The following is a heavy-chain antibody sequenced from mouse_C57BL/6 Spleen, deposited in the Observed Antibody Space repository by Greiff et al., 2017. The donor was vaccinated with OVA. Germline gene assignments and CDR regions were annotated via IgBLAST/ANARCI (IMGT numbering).Heavy chain of an antibody. CDR1: GYTFTDYY. CDR2: IYPGSGNT. CDR3: ARYEYDRYFDV. D-gene: IGHD2-4*01. Sequence: QVQLQQSGAELVRPGASVKLSCKASGYTFTDYYINWVKQRPGQGLEWIARIYPGSGNTYYNEKFKGKATLTAEKSSSTAYMQLSSLTSEDAAVYFCARYEYDRYFDVWGTGTTVTVSS. V-gene: IGHV1-76*01. J-gene: IGHJ1*03.